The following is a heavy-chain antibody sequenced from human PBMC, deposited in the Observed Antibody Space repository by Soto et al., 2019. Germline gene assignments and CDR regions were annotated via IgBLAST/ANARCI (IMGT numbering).Heavy chain of an antibody. CDR2: IIPILGIA. D-gene: IGHD4-17*01. J-gene: IGHJ4*02. CDR1: GGTFSSYT. V-gene: IGHV1-69*02. CDR3: ARMRVTVTIGTTVDY. Sequence: QVQLVQSGAEVKKPGSSVKVSCKASGGTFSSYTISWVRQAPGQGLEWMGRIIPILGIANYAQKFQGRVTITADKSTSTAYMELSSLRSEDTAVYYCARMRVTVTIGTTVDYWGQGTLVTVSS.